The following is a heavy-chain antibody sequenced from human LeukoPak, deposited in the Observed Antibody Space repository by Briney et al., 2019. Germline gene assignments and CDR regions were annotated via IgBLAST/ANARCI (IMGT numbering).Heavy chain of an antibody. CDR2: VYYSGST. J-gene: IGHJ5*02. CDR3: ARGRIYQNSSKYSSSWYFGPRPTNWFDP. CDR1: GGSISNSSSY. Sequence: KPSETLSLTCTVSGGSISNSSSYWGWIRQPPGKGLEWIGSVYYSGSTYYNPSLKSRVTISVDTSKNQFSLKLSSVTAADTAVYYCARGRIYQNSSKYSSSWYFGPRPTNWFDPWGQGTLVTVSS. D-gene: IGHD6-13*01. V-gene: IGHV4-39*07.